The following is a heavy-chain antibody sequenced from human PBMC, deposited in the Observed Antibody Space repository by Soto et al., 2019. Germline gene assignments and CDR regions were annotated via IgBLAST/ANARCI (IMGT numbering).Heavy chain of an antibody. D-gene: IGHD3-22*01. V-gene: IGHV1-18*01. Sequence: VASVKVSCKASGYTFSSYGITWVRQAPGQGLEWMGWISADNGNTKYAQKLQGRLTMTTDTSTRTAYMELRSLRSDDTAVYYCARENFNYHDSSGYYQPEAFNIWGQGTMVTVSS. CDR2: ISADNGNT. CDR3: ARENFNYHDSSGYYQPEAFNI. CDR1: GYTFSSYG. J-gene: IGHJ3*02.